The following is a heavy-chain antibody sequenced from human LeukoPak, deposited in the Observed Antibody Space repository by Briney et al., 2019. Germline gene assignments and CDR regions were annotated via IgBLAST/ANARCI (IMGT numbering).Heavy chain of an antibody. CDR2: IYYSGST. J-gene: IGHJ2*01. CDR1: GGSISSYY. Sequence: SETLSLTCTVSGGSISSYYWSWIRQPPGKGLEWIGYIYYSGSTNYNPSLKSRVTISVDTSKNQFSLKLSSVTAADTAVYYCARMRNCGGDCSYWYFDLWGRGTLVTVSS. V-gene: IGHV4-59*08. CDR3: ARMRNCGGDCSYWYFDL. D-gene: IGHD2-21*02.